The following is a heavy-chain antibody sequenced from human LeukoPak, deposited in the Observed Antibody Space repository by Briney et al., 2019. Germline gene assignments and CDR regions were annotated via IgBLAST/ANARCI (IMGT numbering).Heavy chain of an antibody. V-gene: IGHV1-2*02. Sequence: ASVKVSCKASGYTFTGYYMHWVRQAPGQGLEWMGWINPNINGTNYAQKFQGGVTMTGDRSISTAYMELSRLRSDDTAVYYCARERTPGSGYGVDYWGQGTVVTVSS. D-gene: IGHD6-25*01. CDR2: INPNINGT. J-gene: IGHJ4*02. CDR3: ARERTPGSGYGVDY. CDR1: GYTFTGYY.